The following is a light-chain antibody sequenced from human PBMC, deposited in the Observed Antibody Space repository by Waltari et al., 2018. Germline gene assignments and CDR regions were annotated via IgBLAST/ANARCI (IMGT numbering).Light chain of an antibody. J-gene: IGLJ1*01. CDR3: FSYAGSNIYV. V-gene: IGLV2-14*01. Sequence: QSALTQPASMSGSPGQSIPISCTGTSRYVGGYNYVSWYQKHPGKAPKVMIYDVSNRPSGVSNRFSGSKSGNTASPTISGLQAEDEADYYCFSYAGSNIYVFASGTKVTVL. CDR1: SRYVGGYNY. CDR2: DVS.